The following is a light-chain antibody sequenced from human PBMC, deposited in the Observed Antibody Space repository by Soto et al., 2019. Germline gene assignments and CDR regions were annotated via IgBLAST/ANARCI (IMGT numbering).Light chain of an antibody. CDR3: CSLAGGNTFRV. CDR1: SSDVGRYNY. CDR2: DVS. J-gene: IGLJ2*01. V-gene: IGLV2-11*01. Sequence: QSALTQPRSVSGSPGQSVTISCTGTSSDVGRYNYVSWYQHHPGKAPKFIMFDVSSRPSGVPDRFSGSKSGNTASLTISGLQAEDEADYYYCSLAGGNTFRVFGGGTKVTVL.